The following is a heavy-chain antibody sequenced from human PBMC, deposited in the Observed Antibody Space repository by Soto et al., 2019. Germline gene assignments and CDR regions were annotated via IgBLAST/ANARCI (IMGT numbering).Heavy chain of an antibody. CDR1: GGTFSSYA. Sequence: QVQLVQSGAEVKKPGSSVKVSCKASGGTFSSYAISWVRQAPEQGLEWMGGIIPIFGTANYAQKFQGRVTITADESTSTAYMELSSLRSEDTAVYYCARDALSTVTNYYYYYGMDVWGQGTTVTVSS. CDR3: ARDALSTVTNYYYYYGMDV. J-gene: IGHJ6*02. CDR2: IIPIFGTA. D-gene: IGHD4-4*01. V-gene: IGHV1-69*01.